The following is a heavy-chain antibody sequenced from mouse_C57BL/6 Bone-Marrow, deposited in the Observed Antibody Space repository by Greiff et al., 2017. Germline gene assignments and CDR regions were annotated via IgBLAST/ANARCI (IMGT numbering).Heavy chain of an antibody. J-gene: IGHJ4*01. Sequence: DVMLVESGGGLVKPGGSLKLSCAASGFTFSSYAMSWVRQTPEKRLEWVATISDGGSYTYYPDNVKGRFTISRDNAKNNLYLQMSHLKSEDTAMYYCARDAGYGSSYGAMDYWGQGTSVTVSS. D-gene: IGHD1-1*01. V-gene: IGHV5-4*01. CDR2: ISDGGSYT. CDR3: ARDAGYGSSYGAMDY. CDR1: GFTFSSYA.